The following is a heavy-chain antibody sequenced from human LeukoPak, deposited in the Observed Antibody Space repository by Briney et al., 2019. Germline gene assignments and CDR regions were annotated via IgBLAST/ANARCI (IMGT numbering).Heavy chain of an antibody. Sequence: SETLSLTCAVYGGSFSGYYWSWIRQPPGKGLEWIGEINHSGSTNYNPSLKSRVTISVDTSKNQFSLKLGSVTAADTAVYYCARGGYDYVWGSYRHYDAFDIWGQGTMVTVSS. CDR2: INHSGST. D-gene: IGHD3-16*02. V-gene: IGHV4-34*01. CDR3: ARGGYDYVWGSYRHYDAFDI. CDR1: GGSFSGYY. J-gene: IGHJ3*02.